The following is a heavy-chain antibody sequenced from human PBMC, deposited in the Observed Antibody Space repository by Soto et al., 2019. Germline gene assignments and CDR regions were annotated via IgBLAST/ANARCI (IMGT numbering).Heavy chain of an antibody. Sequence: SETLSLTCAVYGGSFSGYYWSWIRQPPGKGLEWIGEINHSGDTNYNPSLKSRVTISVDTSKNQFSLKLSSVTAADTAVYYCAREGYSSSWYYTGGPVPKYNWFDPWGQGTLVTVSS. CDR2: INHSGDT. D-gene: IGHD6-13*01. CDR1: GGSFSGYY. CDR3: AREGYSSSWYYTGGPVPKYNWFDP. J-gene: IGHJ5*02. V-gene: IGHV4-34*01.